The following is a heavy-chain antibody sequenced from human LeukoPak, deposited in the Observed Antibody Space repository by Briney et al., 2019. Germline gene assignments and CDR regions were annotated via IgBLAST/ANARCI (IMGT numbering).Heavy chain of an antibody. V-gene: IGHV1-2*02. D-gene: IGHD3-22*01. CDR1: GYTFTGYY. CDR2: INPNSGGT. CDR3: ARVVVIPHHDYYYYMDV. Sequence: GASVKVSCKASGYTFTGYYMHWVRQAPGQGLEWMGWINPNSGGTNYAQKFQGRVTMTRDTSISTAYMEPSRLRSDDTAVYYCARVVVIPHHDYYYYMDVWGKGTTVTVSS. J-gene: IGHJ6*03.